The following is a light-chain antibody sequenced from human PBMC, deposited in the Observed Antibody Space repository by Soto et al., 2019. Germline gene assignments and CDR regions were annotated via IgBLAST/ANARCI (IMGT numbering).Light chain of an antibody. Sequence: EIVLTQSPGTLSLSPGERATLSCRASQSVTSSYLAWYQQKPGQAPRLLIYAASSRATGIPDRFSGSGSGTDFTLTISRLEPEDFAVCYCQQYGYSATFGGGTKVDIK. CDR1: QSVTSSY. CDR2: AAS. J-gene: IGKJ4*01. CDR3: QQYGYSAT. V-gene: IGKV3-20*01.